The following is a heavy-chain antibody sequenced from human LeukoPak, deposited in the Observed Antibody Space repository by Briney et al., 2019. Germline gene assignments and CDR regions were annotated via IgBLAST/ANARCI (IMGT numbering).Heavy chain of an antibody. CDR2: IYPGDSDT. D-gene: IGHD3-22*01. CDR3: ARPYYYDSSGNDAFDI. J-gene: IGHJ3*02. CDR1: GYSFATSW. Sequence: GESLKISCEGSGYSFATSWIGWVRQMPGKGLEWMGIIYPGDSDTRYSPSFQGQVTISADKSISTAYLQWSSLKASDTAMYYCARPYYYDSSGNDAFDIWGQGTMVTVSS. V-gene: IGHV5-51*01.